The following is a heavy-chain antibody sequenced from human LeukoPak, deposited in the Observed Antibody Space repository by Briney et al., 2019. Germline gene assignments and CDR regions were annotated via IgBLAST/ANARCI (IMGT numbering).Heavy chain of an antibody. V-gene: IGHV3-23*01. CDR1: GFTFKNYV. D-gene: IGHD1-26*01. Sequence: GGSLRLSCVASGFTFKNYVMNWVRQAPGKGLDWLATIYGSGVSISYADSVEGRFTISRDNSNNTLYLQMNSLRAEDTAMYYCAKDLGWELPAEAYWGQGVLVTVSS. J-gene: IGHJ4*02. CDR3: AKDLGWELPAEAY. CDR2: IYGSGVSI.